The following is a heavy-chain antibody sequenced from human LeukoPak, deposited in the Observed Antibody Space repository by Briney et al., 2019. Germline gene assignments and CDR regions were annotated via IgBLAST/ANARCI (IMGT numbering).Heavy chain of an antibody. CDR2: ISYDGSNK. CDR3: AKVETPGIAAAVPFEY. CDR1: GFTFSSYG. D-gene: IGHD6-13*01. V-gene: IGHV3-30*18. J-gene: IGHJ4*02. Sequence: PGRSLRLSCAASGFTFSSYGMHWVRQAPGKGLEWVAVISYDGSNKYYADSVKGRFTISRDNSKNTLYLQMNSLRAEDTAVYYCAKVETPGIAAAVPFEYWGQGTLVTVSS.